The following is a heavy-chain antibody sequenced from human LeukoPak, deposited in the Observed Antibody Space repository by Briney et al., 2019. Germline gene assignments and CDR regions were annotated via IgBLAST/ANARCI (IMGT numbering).Heavy chain of an antibody. CDR2: INHSGST. Sequence: PSETLSLTCAVYGGSFSGYYWSWIRQPPGKGLEWIGEINHSGSTNYNPSLKSRVTISVDTSKNQFSLKLSSVTAADTAVYYCARGLNLIAVAGFFDYWGQGTLVTVSS. V-gene: IGHV4-34*01. CDR3: ARGLNLIAVAGFFDY. J-gene: IGHJ4*02. CDR1: GGSFSGYY. D-gene: IGHD6-19*01.